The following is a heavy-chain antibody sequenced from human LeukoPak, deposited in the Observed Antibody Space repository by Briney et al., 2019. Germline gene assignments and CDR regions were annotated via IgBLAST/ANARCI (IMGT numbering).Heavy chain of an antibody. Sequence: GGSLRLSRTASGFTFSSYAMSWVRQAPGKGLEWVSGISGSGGSTYNTDSVKGRFTISRDNSKNTLYLQMNSLRAEDTAVYYCAKGRLERLVRNAFDIWGQGTMVTLSS. J-gene: IGHJ3*02. D-gene: IGHD3-9*01. CDR2: ISGSGGST. CDR1: GFTFSSYA. CDR3: AKGRLERLVRNAFDI. V-gene: IGHV3-23*01.